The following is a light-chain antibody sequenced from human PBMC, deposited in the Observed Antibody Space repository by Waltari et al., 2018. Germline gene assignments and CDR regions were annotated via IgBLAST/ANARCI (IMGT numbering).Light chain of an antibody. J-gene: IGKJ1*01. V-gene: IGKV3-20*01. Sequence: EIVLTQSPGTLSLSTGESATLSCRASQSVSSSYLAWYQQKPGQAPRLLIFDASTRASGIPDRFSGSGSGTDFTLTITRLEPEDFAVYFCQQHDNSLWTFGQGTKVEVK. CDR2: DAS. CDR1: QSVSSSY. CDR3: QQHDNSLWT.